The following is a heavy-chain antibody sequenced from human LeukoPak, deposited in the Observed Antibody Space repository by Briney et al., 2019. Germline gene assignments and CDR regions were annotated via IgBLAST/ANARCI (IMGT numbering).Heavy chain of an antibody. J-gene: IGHJ4*02. Sequence: PSETLSLTCTVSGYSISSGYYWGWIRQPPGQGLEWIASISHSGSTYYNPSLKSRVTISVDMSKNQFSLQLSSVTAADTAVYYCGRGERGVDYWGQGTLVTVSS. CDR2: ISHSGST. CDR1: GYSISSGYY. D-gene: IGHD2-8*01. V-gene: IGHV4-38-2*02. CDR3: GRGERGVDY.